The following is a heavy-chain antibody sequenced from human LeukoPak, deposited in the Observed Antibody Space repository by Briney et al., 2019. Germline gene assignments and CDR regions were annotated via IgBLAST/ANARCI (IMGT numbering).Heavy chain of an antibody. D-gene: IGHD3-10*01. Sequence: GGSLRLSCAASGFTFSIGWMSWVRQAPGKGLEWVGRIKSKNDGETIDYAEPVKGRFTISRDDSKNTLSLQMNSLTTEDTAVYYCTTDPPGHISIRGVWGQGTVVTVSS. CDR3: TTDPPGHISIRGV. V-gene: IGHV3-15*01. J-gene: IGHJ4*02. CDR1: GFTFSIGW. CDR2: IKSKNDGETI.